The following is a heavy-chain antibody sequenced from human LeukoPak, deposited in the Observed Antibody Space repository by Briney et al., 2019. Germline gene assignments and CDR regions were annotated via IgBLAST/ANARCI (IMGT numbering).Heavy chain of an antibody. J-gene: IGHJ4*02. CDR2: ISSSSSYI. Sequence: GGSLRLSCAASGFTFSSYSMNWVRQAPGKGLEWVSSISSSSSYIYYPDSVKGRFTISRDNAKNSLYLQMNSLRAEDTAVYYCARGHSSKAFDYWGQGTLVTVSS. CDR1: GFTFSSYS. V-gene: IGHV3-21*01. CDR3: ARGHSSKAFDY. D-gene: IGHD6-13*01.